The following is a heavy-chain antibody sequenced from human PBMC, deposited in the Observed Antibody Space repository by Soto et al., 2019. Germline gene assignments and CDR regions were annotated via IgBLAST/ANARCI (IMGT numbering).Heavy chain of an antibody. CDR1: GASISNYY. CDR3: ARDSPSTVTTVYYYGLDV. D-gene: IGHD4-4*01. Sequence: QVQLQESGPGLVKPSETLSLTCTVSGASISNYYWSWIRQPPGKGLEWLGYIYYSGSTNYNSSLKSRVTISVATSKNQFSLKLRSVTAADTAVYYCARDSPSTVTTVYYYGLDVWGQGTTVTVSS. CDR2: IYYSGST. J-gene: IGHJ6*02. V-gene: IGHV4-59*01.